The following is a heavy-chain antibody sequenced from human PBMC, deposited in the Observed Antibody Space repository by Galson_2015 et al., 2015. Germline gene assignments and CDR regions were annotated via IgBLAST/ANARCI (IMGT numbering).Heavy chain of an antibody. CDR2: FSHTGSSI. CDR3: AKDRRAVVMSAIDY. D-gene: IGHD2-21*02. J-gene: IGHJ4*02. Sequence: SLRLSCAASGFAFSSSAMNWVRQAPGKGLEWVSAFSHTGSSIYYADSVKGRFTISRDNSKNTLYLHLNSLRADDTAVYYCAKDRRAVVMSAIDYWGQGTQVTVSP. V-gene: IGHV3-23*01. CDR1: GFAFSSSA.